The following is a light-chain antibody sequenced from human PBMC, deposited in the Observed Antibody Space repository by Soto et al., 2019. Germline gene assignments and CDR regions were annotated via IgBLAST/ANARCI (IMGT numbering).Light chain of an antibody. Sequence: DIQVTQSPPTLSASVGDRVTITCRASQTISTWMAWYQQKPGKAPKLLVYDASTLQSGVASRFSGSGSGTESTLTISSLQPDDFATYYCQQYNSYSGTFGQGTKVDIK. CDR2: DAS. CDR1: QTISTW. J-gene: IGKJ2*01. CDR3: QQYNSYSGT. V-gene: IGKV1-5*01.